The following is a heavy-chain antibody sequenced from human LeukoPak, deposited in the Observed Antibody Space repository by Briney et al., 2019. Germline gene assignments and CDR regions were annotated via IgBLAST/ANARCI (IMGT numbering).Heavy chain of an antibody. CDR1: GFTFSSYS. J-gene: IGHJ4*02. V-gene: IGHV3-48*02. CDR2: ISSSSSAV. D-gene: IGHD5-18*01. CDR3: AKDRGEGRGKYIYGWN. Sequence: GGSLRLSCAASGFTFSSYSMNWVRQAPVKGLEWVSYISSSSSAVYYAGSVKGRFTISRDDAKNSLYLQMNSLRDEDTAVYYCAKDRGEGRGKYIYGWNWGQGTLVTVSS.